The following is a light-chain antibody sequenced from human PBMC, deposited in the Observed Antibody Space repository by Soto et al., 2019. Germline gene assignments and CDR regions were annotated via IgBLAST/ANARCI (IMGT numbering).Light chain of an antibody. CDR3: QQYYSTPTYT. V-gene: IGKV4-1*01. CDR1: QSVLYSSNNKNY. CDR2: WAS. Sequence: DIVMTQSPDSLAVSLGERATINCKSSQSVLYSSNNKNYLAWYQQKPVQPPKLLIYWASTRESGVPDRFSGSGSGTDFPLTISSLQAEDVAVYYCQQYYSTPTYTFGQGTKLEIK. J-gene: IGKJ2*01.